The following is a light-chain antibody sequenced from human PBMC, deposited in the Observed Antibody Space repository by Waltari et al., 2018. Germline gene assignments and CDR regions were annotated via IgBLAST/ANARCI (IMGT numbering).Light chain of an antibody. Sequence: EIVLTQSPASLSLSPGDRATLSCRASQSVGRTLAWYQQRPGQAPRLLSYDASSRPTGIPVRFSVSGSGTDFSLTISRLEPEDFAVYYCQKYGTRPATFGQGTKVEVK. V-gene: IGKV3-20*01. CDR1: QSVGRT. CDR2: DAS. J-gene: IGKJ1*01. CDR3: QKYGTRPAT.